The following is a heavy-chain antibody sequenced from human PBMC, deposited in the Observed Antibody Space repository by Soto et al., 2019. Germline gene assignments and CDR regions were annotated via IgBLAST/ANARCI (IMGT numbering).Heavy chain of an antibody. J-gene: IGHJ6*02. CDR2: INHSGST. CDR3: AGTSYGDIGYYYGMDV. D-gene: IGHD4-17*01. CDR1: GGSFSGYY. Sequence: SETLSLTCAVYGGSFSGYYWSWIRQPPGKGLEWIGEINHSGSTNYNPSLKSRVTISVDTSKNQFSQKLSSVTAADTAVYYCAGTSYGDIGYYYGMDVWGQGTTVTVSS. V-gene: IGHV4-34*01.